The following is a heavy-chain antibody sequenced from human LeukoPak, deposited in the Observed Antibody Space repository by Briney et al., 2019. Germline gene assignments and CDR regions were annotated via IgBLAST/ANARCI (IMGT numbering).Heavy chain of an antibody. Sequence: PGASLQISCKASGYSFTSQWIAWVRKLPGKGMEWMGIIYPGDSDTRYSPSFQGQVTISADKSISTAYLQWSSLKASDTAMYYCARQASGYDVWGQGTLVTVSS. CDR3: ARQASGYDV. CDR2: IYPGDSDT. CDR1: GYSFTSQW. D-gene: IGHD5-12*01. V-gene: IGHV5-51*01. J-gene: IGHJ4*02.